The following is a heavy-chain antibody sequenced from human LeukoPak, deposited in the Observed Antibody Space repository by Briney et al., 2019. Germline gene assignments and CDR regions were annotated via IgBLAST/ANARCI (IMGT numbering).Heavy chain of an antibody. CDR2: IKLDGSEK. CDR1: GFTFGKYW. Sequence: SGGSLRLSCVVSGFTFGKYWMSWVRQAPGKGLEWVTNIKLDGSEKNYVDSVKGRFTISRDNTKNSLYLQMNSLRVEDTAVFYCARDQYDTWSRRGNFDSWGQGTLVIVSS. CDR3: ARDQYDTWSRRGNFDS. V-gene: IGHV3-7*03. D-gene: IGHD3-3*01. J-gene: IGHJ4*02.